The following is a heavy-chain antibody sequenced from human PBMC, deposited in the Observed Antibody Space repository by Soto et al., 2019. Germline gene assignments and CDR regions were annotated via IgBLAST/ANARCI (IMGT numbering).Heavy chain of an antibody. Sequence: LRLSCAASGFTFSSYGMHWVRQAPGKGLEWVAVIWYDGSNKYYADSVKGRFTISRDNSKNTLYLQMNSLRAEDTAVYYCARDEYYYDSSGIIGDYYYGMDVWGQGTTVTVSS. J-gene: IGHJ6*02. CDR2: IWYDGSNK. D-gene: IGHD3-22*01. V-gene: IGHV3-33*01. CDR1: GFTFSSYG. CDR3: ARDEYYYDSSGIIGDYYYGMDV.